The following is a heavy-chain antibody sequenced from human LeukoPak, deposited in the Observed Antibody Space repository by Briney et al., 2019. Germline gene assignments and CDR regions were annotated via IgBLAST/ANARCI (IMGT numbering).Heavy chain of an antibody. J-gene: IGHJ6*04. CDR1: GFTFSSYW. V-gene: IGHV3-7*03. CDR3: ARGLGYSSGWMSLPYYYYGMDV. D-gene: IGHD6-19*01. Sequence: GGSLRLSCAASGFTFSSYWMSWVRQAPGKGLEWVANIKQDGSEKYQVDSVKGRLTISRDNAKNSLYLQMNSLRAEDTAVYYCARGLGYSSGWMSLPYYYYGMDVWGKGTTVTVSS. CDR2: IKQDGSEK.